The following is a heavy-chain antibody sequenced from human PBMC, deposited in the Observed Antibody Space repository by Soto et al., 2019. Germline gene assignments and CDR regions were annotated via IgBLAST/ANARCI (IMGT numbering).Heavy chain of an antibody. CDR2: IKQDGSEK. Sequence: GESLKLCCAASGFAFSSYEMNWVRQDPGKGLEWVANIKQDGSEKYYVYSVKGRFTISRDNAKNSLYLQMNSLRAEDTAVYYCARDSGALNYYDSSGYLYWGQGTPVTGSS. V-gene: IGHV3-7*03. J-gene: IGHJ4*02. CDR3: ARDSGALNYYDSSGYLY. D-gene: IGHD3-22*01. CDR1: GFAFSSYE.